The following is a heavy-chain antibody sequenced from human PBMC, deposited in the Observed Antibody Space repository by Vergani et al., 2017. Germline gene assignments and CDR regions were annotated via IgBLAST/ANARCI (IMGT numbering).Heavy chain of an antibody. CDR1: GYSLSSGYY. Sequence: QVQLQESGPGLVKPSETLSLTCTVSGYSLSSGYYWGWIRQPPGKGLEWIGSIYHSGSTYYNPSLKSRVTISVDTSKNQFSLKLSSVTAADTAVYYCARGHTYYYDSSGYYFDYWGQGTLVTVSS. CDR3: ARGHTYYYDSSGYYFDY. D-gene: IGHD3-22*01. J-gene: IGHJ4*02. V-gene: IGHV4-38-2*02. CDR2: IYHSGST.